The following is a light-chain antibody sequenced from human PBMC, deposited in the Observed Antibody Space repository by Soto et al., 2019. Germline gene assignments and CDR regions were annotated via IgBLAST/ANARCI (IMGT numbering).Light chain of an antibody. Sequence: EIVLTQSPATLSLSPGERATLSCRASQSVSKSLAWYQQKPRQAPRLLIYTTSNRATGIPARFSGSGSQTDFTLTIRSLEPEDFAVYYCQQFKTWPLFTFGPGTKVDIK. J-gene: IGKJ3*01. V-gene: IGKV3-11*01. CDR2: TTS. CDR3: QQFKTWPLFT. CDR1: QSVSKS.